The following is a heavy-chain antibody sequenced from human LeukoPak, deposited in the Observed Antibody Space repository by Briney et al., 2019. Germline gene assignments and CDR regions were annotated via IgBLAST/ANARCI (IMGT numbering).Heavy chain of an antibody. D-gene: IGHD6-13*01. Sequence: GGSLRLSCAASGFTFSSYGMHWVRQAPGKGLEWVAVISYDGSNKFYADSVKGRFTIPRDNSKSTLDLQMNSLRAEDTAMYYCAKDPRIEAAAPDYWGQGTQVTVSS. CDR1: GFTFSSYG. V-gene: IGHV3-30*18. J-gene: IGHJ4*02. CDR3: AKDPRIEAAAPDY. CDR2: ISYDGSNK.